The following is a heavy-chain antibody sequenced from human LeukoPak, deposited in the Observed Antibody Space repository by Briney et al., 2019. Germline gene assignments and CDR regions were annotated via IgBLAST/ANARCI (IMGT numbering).Heavy chain of an antibody. CDR3: ARAGRRQKDDPGDY. Sequence: GGSLRLSWAASGFTFSSYSMNWVRQAPGKGLEWVSSISSSSSYIYYADSVKGRFTISRDNAKNSLFLQMNSLRAEDTAVYYCARAGRRQKDDPGDYWGQGTLVTVSS. CDR1: GFTFSSYS. J-gene: IGHJ4*02. V-gene: IGHV3-21*01. CDR2: ISSSSSYI. D-gene: IGHD3-16*01.